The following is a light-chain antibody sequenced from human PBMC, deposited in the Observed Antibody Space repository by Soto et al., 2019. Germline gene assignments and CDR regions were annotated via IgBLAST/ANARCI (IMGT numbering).Light chain of an antibody. CDR3: CSYAGSYSWV. CDR2: DVS. V-gene: IGLV2-11*01. Sequence: QSVLTQPPSASGTPGQRVFISCTGTSSDVGGYKYVSWYQQHPGKAPKFIIYDVSERPSGVPDRFSGSKSGNTASLTISGLEAEDEADYYCCSYAGSYSWVFGGGTQLTVL. CDR1: SSDVGGYKY. J-gene: IGLJ3*02.